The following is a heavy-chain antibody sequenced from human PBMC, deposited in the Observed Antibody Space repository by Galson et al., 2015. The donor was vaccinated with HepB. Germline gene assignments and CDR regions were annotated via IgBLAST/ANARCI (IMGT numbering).Heavy chain of an antibody. J-gene: IGHJ6*03. CDR2: VDPEDGET. CDR3: ATGIAPRAHYSFYYMDV. V-gene: IGHV1-69-2*01. CDR1: GHTFNDFY. Sequence: VKVSCKVSGHTFNDFYMHWVQQAPGRGLEWMGLVDPEDGETIYAEHFQGRLTITADTSTDTAYMDLSSLRSEDSAVYFCATGIAPRAHYSFYYMDVWGEGTTVTVSS. D-gene: IGHD6-6*01.